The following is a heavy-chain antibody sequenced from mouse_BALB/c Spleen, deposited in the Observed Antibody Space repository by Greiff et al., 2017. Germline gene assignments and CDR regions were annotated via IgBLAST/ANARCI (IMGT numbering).Heavy chain of an antibody. V-gene: IGHV1-20*02. J-gene: IGHJ3*01. D-gene: IGHD1-1*01. CDR2: INPYNGDT. CDR3: ARYYGSSYWFAY. Sequence: VHVKQSGPELVKPGASVKISCKASGYSFTGYFMNWVMQSHGKSLEWIGRINPYNGDTFYNQKFKGKATLTVDKSSSTAHMELRSLASEDSAVYYCARYYGSSYWFAYWGQGTLVTVSA. CDR1: GYSFTGYF.